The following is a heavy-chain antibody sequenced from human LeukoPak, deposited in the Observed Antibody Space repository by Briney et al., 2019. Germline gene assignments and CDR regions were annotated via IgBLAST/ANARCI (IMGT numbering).Heavy chain of an antibody. CDR3: AREDHCGSTSCPTKY. CDR1: GFTFSSYS. V-gene: IGHV3-21*01. CDR2: ISSSSSYI. J-gene: IGHJ4*02. D-gene: IGHD2-2*01. Sequence: PGESLKISCAASGFTFSSYSMNWVRQAPGKGLEWVSSISSSSSYIYYADSVKGRFTISRDNAKNSLYLQMNSLRAEDTAVYYCAREDHCGSTSCPTKYWGRGTLVTVSS.